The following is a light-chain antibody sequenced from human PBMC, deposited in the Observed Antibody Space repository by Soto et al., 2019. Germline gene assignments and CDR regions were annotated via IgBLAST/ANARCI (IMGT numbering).Light chain of an antibody. CDR1: QSVRSN. J-gene: IGKJ5*01. V-gene: IGKV3-15*01. CDR2: GAS. CDR3: QQCNNWPPIT. Sequence: EVVMTQSPATLSVSPGESVTLSCRASQSVRSNVAWCEQKPVQSPRLLIYGASTRATGIPARFSGSGSGTEFTLTISSLQSEDFAVYYCQQCNNWPPITFGRGPRLKI.